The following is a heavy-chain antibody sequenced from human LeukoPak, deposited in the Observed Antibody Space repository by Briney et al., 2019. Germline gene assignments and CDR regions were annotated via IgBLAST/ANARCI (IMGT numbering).Heavy chain of an antibody. Sequence: GGSLRLSCAASGFTFTNAWMSWVRQAPGKGLEWVGRIKSKTDGGTIDYAAPVRGRFSISRDDSKNTLYLQMNSLKTEDTAVYYCTTLGQSTGYWGQGALVTVSS. CDR1: GFTFTNAW. V-gene: IGHV3-15*01. CDR2: IKSKTDGGTI. D-gene: IGHD3-10*01. J-gene: IGHJ4*02. CDR3: TTLGQSTGY.